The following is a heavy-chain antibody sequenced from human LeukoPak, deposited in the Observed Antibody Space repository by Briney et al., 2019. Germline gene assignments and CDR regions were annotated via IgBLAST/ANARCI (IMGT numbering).Heavy chain of an antibody. CDR1: GFTFSSYS. Sequence: GGSLRLSCAASGFTFSSYSMNWVRQAPGKGLEWVSYISSSSSTIYYADSVKGRFTISRDNAKNSLYLQMNSPRAEDTAVYYCARVAVAGDGDAFDIWGQGTMVTVSS. CDR2: ISSSSSTI. CDR3: ARVAVAGDGDAFDI. V-gene: IGHV3-48*01. D-gene: IGHD6-19*01. J-gene: IGHJ3*02.